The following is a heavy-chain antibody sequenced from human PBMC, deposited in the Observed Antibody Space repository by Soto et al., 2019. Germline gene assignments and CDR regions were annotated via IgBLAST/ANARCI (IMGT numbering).Heavy chain of an antibody. D-gene: IGHD3-3*01. CDR1: GGTISSYA. CDR3: ARVGVFGVAPPDYGMDV. V-gene: IGHV1-69*12. CDR2: IIPIFGTA. Sequence: QVQLVQSGAEVKKPGSSVKVSCKASGGTISSYAISWVRQAPGQGLEWMGGIIPIFGTANYAQKFQGRVTITADESTSTAYMELSSLRSEDTAVYYCARVGVFGVAPPDYGMDVWGQGTTVTVSS. J-gene: IGHJ6*02.